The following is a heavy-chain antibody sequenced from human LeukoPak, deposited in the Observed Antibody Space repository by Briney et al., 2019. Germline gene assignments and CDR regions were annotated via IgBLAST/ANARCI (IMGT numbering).Heavy chain of an antibody. CDR3: AKDDYYDTSGRY. J-gene: IGHJ4*02. CDR2: ISPYNGNT. D-gene: IGHD3-22*01. CDR1: GYTFTKNG. V-gene: IGHV1-18*01. Sequence: ASVKVSCKASGYTFTKNGISWVRQAPGQGPEWMGWISPYNGNTNYAQKFQGRVTMTTDTSTSTAHMELRSLRSDDTAVYYCAKDDYYDTSGRYWGQGTLVTVSS.